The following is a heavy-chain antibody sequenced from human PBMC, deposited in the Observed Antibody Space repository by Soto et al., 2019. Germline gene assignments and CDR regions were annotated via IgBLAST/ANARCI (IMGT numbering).Heavy chain of an antibody. CDR3: AKGLVSSSWYPHPTYDGMDV. J-gene: IGHJ6*02. Sequence: GGSLRLSCAASGFTFSSYGMHWVRQAPGKGLEWVAVISYDGSNKYYADSVKGRFTISRDNSKNTLYLQMNSLRAEDTAVYYCAKGLVSSSWYPHPTYDGMDVWGQGTTVTVSS. CDR1: GFTFSSYG. CDR2: ISYDGSNK. D-gene: IGHD6-13*01. V-gene: IGHV3-30*18.